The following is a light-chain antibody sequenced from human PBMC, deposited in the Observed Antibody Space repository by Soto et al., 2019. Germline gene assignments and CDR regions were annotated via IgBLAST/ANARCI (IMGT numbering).Light chain of an antibody. CDR1: QSVSSY. CDR2: DAS. J-gene: IGKJ4*01. CDR3: QQRSNWTGA. Sequence: LLLTHSPDNLSLSPGERGTLFCRASQSVSSYLAWYQQKPGQAPRVLIYDASNRATGVPARFSGSGSGTDFTLTISSLEHEDFAVYYCQQRSNWTGAFGGGTKVDIK. V-gene: IGKV3-11*01.